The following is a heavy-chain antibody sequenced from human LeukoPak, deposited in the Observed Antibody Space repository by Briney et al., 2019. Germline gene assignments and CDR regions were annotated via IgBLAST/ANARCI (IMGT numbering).Heavy chain of an antibody. J-gene: IGHJ3*02. V-gene: IGHV4-4*07. D-gene: IGHD5-24*01. CDR2: IHTNGGI. CDR1: GDSISSYY. CDR3: ARVQLPDVTGAFDI. Sequence: SETLSLTCTVFGDSISSYYWSWIRQAAGKGLEWIGRIHTNGGIDYNPSLKSRVSMSIDTSKNRFSLKVTSVTAADTAVYYCARVQLPDVTGAFDIWGQGTMVTVSS.